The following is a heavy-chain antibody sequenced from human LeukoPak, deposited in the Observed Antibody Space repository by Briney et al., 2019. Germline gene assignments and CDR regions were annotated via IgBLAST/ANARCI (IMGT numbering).Heavy chain of an antibody. CDR2: IHPGDSDT. J-gene: IGHJ5*02. D-gene: IGHD2-2*02. CDR1: GYSFASYW. V-gene: IGHV5-51*01. CDR3: ARHHNIPSGWFDP. Sequence: GESLKISCKGSGYSFASYWIGWVRQMPGKGLEWMGIIHPGDSDTRYSPSFQGQVTMSADKSISTAYLQWSSLKASDTAMYYCARHHNIPSGWFDPWGQGTLVTVSS.